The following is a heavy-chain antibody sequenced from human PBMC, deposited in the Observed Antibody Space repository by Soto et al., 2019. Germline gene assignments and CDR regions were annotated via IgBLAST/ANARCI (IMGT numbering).Heavy chain of an antibody. CDR1: GGSFSGYY. Sequence: SETLSLTCAVYGGSFSGYYWSWIRQPPGKGLEWIGEINHSGSTNYNPSLKSRVTISVDTSKNQFSLKLSSVTAADTAVYYCAKGDSSVFFFFDYWGQGTLVTVSS. D-gene: IGHD3-22*01. V-gene: IGHV4-34*01. CDR2: INHSGST. CDR3: AKGDSSVFFFFDY. J-gene: IGHJ4*02.